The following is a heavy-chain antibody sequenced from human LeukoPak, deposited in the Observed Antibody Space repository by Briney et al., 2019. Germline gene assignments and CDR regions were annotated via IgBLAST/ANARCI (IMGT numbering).Heavy chain of an antibody. D-gene: IGHD1-26*01. J-gene: IGHJ5*02. CDR1: GGSISSGGYY. Sequence: NTSETLSLTCTVSGGSISSGGYYWSWIRQHPGKGLEWIGYIYYSGSTNYNPSLKSRVTISVDTSKNQFSLKLSSVTAADTAMYYCARDKHGVGATQNWLDPWGQGTLVTVSS. V-gene: IGHV4-61*08. CDR2: IYYSGST. CDR3: ARDKHGVGATQNWLDP.